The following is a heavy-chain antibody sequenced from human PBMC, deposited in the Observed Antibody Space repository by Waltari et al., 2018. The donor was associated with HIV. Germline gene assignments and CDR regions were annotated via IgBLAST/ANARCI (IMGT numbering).Heavy chain of an antibody. CDR3: ARDRDLNYDTGIALAY. J-gene: IGHJ4*02. CDR2: INNFTNVT. D-gene: IGHD3-22*01. CDR1: GYSFSTHA. Sequence: GASVIMSCKTSGYSFSTHAISWVRWAPGRGIEWVGWINNFTNVTRSARRFQGRVTMSSDPSTNTSYIQLARLTSDDSAIYYCARDRDLNYDTGIALAYWGQGTLVSVSS. V-gene: IGHV1-18*01.